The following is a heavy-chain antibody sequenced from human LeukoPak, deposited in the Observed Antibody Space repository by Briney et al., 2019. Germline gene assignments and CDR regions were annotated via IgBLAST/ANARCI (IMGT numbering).Heavy chain of an antibody. V-gene: IGHV3-23*01. D-gene: IGHD2-2*01. CDR1: GFTFSSYA. CDR2: ISGSGGST. CDR3: AKHYCSSTSCLDDAFDI. Sequence: GGSLRLSCAASGFTFSSYAMSWVRQAPGKGLEWVSAISGSGGSTYYADSVKGRFTISRANSKNTLYLQMNSLRAEDTAVYYCAKHYCSSTSCLDDAFDIWGQGTMVTVSS. J-gene: IGHJ3*02.